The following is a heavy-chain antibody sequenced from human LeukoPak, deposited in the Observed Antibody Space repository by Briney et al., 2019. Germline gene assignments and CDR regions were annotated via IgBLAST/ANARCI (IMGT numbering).Heavy chain of an antibody. D-gene: IGHD1-1*01. J-gene: IGHJ5*02. Sequence: PSETLSLTCNISAGSIRNYYWTWFRQPPGKGLEWIGYVYYSGSTNYNPSLKSRVTISMDTSKNQFSLKLSSVTAADTAIYYCARETLEGKFDPWGQGTLVTVSS. CDR3: ARETLEGKFDP. CDR2: VYYSGST. CDR1: AGSIRNYY. V-gene: IGHV4-59*01.